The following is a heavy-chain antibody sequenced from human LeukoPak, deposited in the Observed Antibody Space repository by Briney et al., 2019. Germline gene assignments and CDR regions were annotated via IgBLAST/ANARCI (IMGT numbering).Heavy chain of an antibody. CDR2: IYYSGST. V-gene: IGHV4-59*01. J-gene: IGHJ5*02. CDR3: AREAGTRRRGNWFDP. CDR1: GGSISSYY. D-gene: IGHD1-7*01. Sequence: PSETLSLTCTVSGGSISSYYWSWIRQPPGKGLEWIGYIYYSGSTNYNPSLKSRVTISVDTSKNQFSLKLSSVTAADTAAYYCAREAGTRRRGNWFDPWGQGTLVTVSS.